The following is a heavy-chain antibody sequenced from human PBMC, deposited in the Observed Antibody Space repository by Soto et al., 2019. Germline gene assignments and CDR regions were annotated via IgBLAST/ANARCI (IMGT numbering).Heavy chain of an antibody. CDR1: GGTFSSYA. Sequence: QVQLVQSGAEVKKPGSSVKVSCKASGGTFSSYAISWVRQAPGQGLEWMGGIIPIFGTANYAQKFQGRVTXTXPXXTSTAYMELSSLRSEDTAVYYCARHRDSNYVGCDYWGQGTLVTVSS. V-gene: IGHV1-69*05. D-gene: IGHD4-4*01. J-gene: IGHJ4*02. CDR3: ARHRDSNYVGCDY. CDR2: IIPIFGTA.